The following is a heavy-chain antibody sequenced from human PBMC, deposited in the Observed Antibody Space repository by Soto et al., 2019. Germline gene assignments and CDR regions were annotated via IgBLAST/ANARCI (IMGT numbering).Heavy chain of an antibody. CDR1: GFTFSSYA. CDR3: EKDRWHSSSPNWFDP. J-gene: IGHJ5*02. D-gene: IGHD6-6*01. Sequence: GGSLRLSCAASGFTFSSYAMSWVRQAPGKGLEWVSAISGSGGSTYYADSVKGRFTISRDNSKNTLYLQMNSLRAEDTAVYYCEKDRWHSSSPNWFDPWGQGTLVTVSS. V-gene: IGHV3-23*01. CDR2: ISGSGGST.